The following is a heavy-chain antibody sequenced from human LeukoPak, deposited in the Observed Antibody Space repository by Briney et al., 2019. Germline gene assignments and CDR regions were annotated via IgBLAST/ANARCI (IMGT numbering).Heavy chain of an antibody. CDR3: ARGPLVVPAAITHTHYYYYYMDV. CDR2: INPNSGGT. J-gene: IGHJ6*03. Sequence: ASVKVSCKASGYTFTGYYMHWVRQAPGQGLEWMGWINPNSGGTNYAQKFQGRVTMTRDTSTSTVYMELSSLRSEDTAVYYCARGPLVVPAAITHTHYYYYYMDVWGKGTTVTISS. D-gene: IGHD2-2*01. V-gene: IGHV1-2*02. CDR1: GYTFTGYY.